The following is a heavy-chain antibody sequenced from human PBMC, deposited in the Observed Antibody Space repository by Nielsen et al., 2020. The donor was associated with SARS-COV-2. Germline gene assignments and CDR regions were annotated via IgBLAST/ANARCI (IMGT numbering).Heavy chain of an antibody. CDR1: GYTFTSYA. Sequence: ASVKVSCKASGYTFTSYAMHWVRQAPGQRLEWMGWINAGNGNTKYSQKFQGRVTITRDTSAGTAYMELSSLRSEDTAVYYCARGDTSGSANRGLNAFDIWGQGTMVTVSS. CDR2: INAGNGNT. D-gene: IGHD1-26*01. V-gene: IGHV1-3*01. CDR3: ARGDTSGSANRGLNAFDI. J-gene: IGHJ3*02.